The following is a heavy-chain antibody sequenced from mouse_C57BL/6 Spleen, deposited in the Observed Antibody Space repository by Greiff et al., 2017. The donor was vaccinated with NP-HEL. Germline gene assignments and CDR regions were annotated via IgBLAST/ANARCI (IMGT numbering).Heavy chain of an antibody. CDR2: IWSGGST. V-gene: IGHV2-2*01. CDR1: GFSLTSYG. J-gene: IGHJ1*03. D-gene: IGHD1-1*01. CDR3: ARNLNYGSSHWYFDV. Sequence: QVQLKESGPGLVQPSQSLSITCTVSGFSLTSYGVHWVRQSPGKGLEWLGVIWSGGSTDYNAAFISRLSISKDNSKSQVFFKMNSLQADDTAIYYCARNLNYGSSHWYFDVWGTGTTVTVSS.